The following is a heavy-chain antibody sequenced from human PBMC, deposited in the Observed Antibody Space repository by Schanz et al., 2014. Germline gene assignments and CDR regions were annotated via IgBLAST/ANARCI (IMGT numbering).Heavy chain of an antibody. CDR1: GFPFRSYA. V-gene: IGHV3-30*04. Sequence: VQLVESGGGLVQPGGSLRLCCAASGFPFRSYAMHWVRQAPGKGLEWVAVISYGGSDKYYTDSVKGHFTISRDDSKNTLYLQMNSLRAEDTAIYYCARDGRKYSSGTLDYFDNWGQGTLVTVSS. D-gene: IGHD6-25*01. CDR3: ARDGRKYSSGTLDYFDN. J-gene: IGHJ4*02. CDR2: ISYGGSDK.